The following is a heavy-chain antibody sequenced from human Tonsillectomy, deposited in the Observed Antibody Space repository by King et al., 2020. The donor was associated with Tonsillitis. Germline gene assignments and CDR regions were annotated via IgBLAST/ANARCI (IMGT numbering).Heavy chain of an antibody. Sequence: VQLVESGAEVKKPGSSVKVSCKASGGTFSSYAISWVRQAPGQGLEWMGGIIPIFGTANYAQKFQGRVTITADESTSTAYMELSSLSSEDTAVYFCARDRGGYYGSGGMDVWGQGTTVTVSS. CDR2: IIPIFGTA. CDR1: GGTFSSYA. D-gene: IGHD3-10*01. J-gene: IGHJ6*02. V-gene: IGHV1-69*01. CDR3: ARDRGGYYGSGGMDV.